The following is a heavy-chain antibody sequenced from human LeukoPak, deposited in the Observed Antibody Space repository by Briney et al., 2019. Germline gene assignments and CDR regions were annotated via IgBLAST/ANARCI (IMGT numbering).Heavy chain of an antibody. CDR1: GFTFSDYY. J-gene: IGHJ4*02. Sequence: GGSLRLSCATSGFTFSDYYMSWIRQAPGKGLEWVSYISSSGSPIHYADSVKGRFTISRDNAKNSLFLQMNSLRAEDTAVYYCARGSFLITFGGFIGWGQGTLVTVSS. CDR3: ARGSFLITFGGFIG. D-gene: IGHD3-16*02. V-gene: IGHV3-11*04. CDR2: ISSSGSPI.